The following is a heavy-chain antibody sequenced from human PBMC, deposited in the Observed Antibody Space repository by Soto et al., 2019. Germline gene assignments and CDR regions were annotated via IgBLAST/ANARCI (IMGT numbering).Heavy chain of an antibody. Sequence: QVQLVESGGDLVKPGGSLRLSCAASGFTFRAYYMTWIRQAPGKGLEWVSYISSSGSTIYYADSVKGRFTISRDNAKNSLYLQMNSLRAEDTAVYYCARETYYYDSSGYRIGAYGMDVWGQGTTVTVSS. CDR2: ISSSGSTI. CDR3: ARETYYYDSSGYRIGAYGMDV. V-gene: IGHV3-11*04. CDR1: GFTFRAYY. D-gene: IGHD3-22*01. J-gene: IGHJ6*02.